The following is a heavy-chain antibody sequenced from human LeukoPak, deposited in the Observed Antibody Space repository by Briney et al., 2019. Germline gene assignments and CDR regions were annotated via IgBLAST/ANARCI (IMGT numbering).Heavy chain of an antibody. V-gene: IGHV3-49*04. D-gene: IGHD6-19*01. Sequence: GGSLRLSCTASGFTFGDYAMSWVRQAPGKGLEWVGFIRRKAYGGKTEYAASVKGRFTISRDDSKRIAYLQMNRLKTEDTAVYYCTRVRRGQWLSFDYFDYWGQGTLVTVSS. CDR1: GFTFGDYA. J-gene: IGHJ4*02. CDR3: TRVRRGQWLSFDYFDY. CDR2: IRRKAYGGKT.